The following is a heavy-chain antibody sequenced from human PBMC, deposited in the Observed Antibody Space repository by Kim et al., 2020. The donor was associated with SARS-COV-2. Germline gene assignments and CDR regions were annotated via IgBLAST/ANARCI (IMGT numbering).Heavy chain of an antibody. CDR2: IKRDGSER. CDR1: GFTFSTDW. CDR3: AREWVY. J-gene: IGHJ4*02. V-gene: IGHV3-7*01. D-gene: IGHD1-26*01. Sequence: GGSLRLSCAASGFTFSTDWMSWVRQAPGKGLEWVANIKRDGSERYYLHSVKGRFTISRDNAKNSLYLQMNSLRADDTAVYYCAREWVYWGQGTLVTVSS.